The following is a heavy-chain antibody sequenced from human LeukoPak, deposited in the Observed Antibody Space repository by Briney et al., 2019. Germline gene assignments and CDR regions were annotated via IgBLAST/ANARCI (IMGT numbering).Heavy chain of an antibody. CDR2: ISISGSTI. V-gene: IGHV3-11*01. J-gene: IGHJ4*02. D-gene: IGHD4-17*01. CDR3: ARDLATVTPLYFDY. Sequence: KPGGSLRLSCAASGFTFDDYAMHWVRQAPGKGLEWVSYISISGSTIYYADSVKGRFTISRDNAKNSLYLQMNSLGAEDTAVYYCARDLATVTPLYFDYWGQGTLVTVSS. CDR1: GFTFDDYA.